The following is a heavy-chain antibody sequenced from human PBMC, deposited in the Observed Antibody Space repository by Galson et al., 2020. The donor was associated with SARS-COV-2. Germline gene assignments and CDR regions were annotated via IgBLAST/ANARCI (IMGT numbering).Heavy chain of an antibody. Sequence: SETLSLTCAVYGGSFSGYYWSWIRQPPGKGLEWIGEINHSGSTNYNPSLKSRVTISVDTSKNQFSLKLSSVTAADTAVYYCARGVYGDGLDYWGQGTLVTVSS. J-gene: IGHJ4*02. CDR3: ARGVYGDGLDY. D-gene: IGHD4-17*01. CDR1: GGSFSGYY. V-gene: IGHV4-34*01. CDR2: INHSGST.